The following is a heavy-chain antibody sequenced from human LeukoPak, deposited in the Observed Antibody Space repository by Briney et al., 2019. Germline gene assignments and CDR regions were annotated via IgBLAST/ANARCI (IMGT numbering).Heavy chain of an antibody. Sequence: EASVKVSCKASGYTFTSYGISWVRQAPGQGLEWMGWISAYNGNTNYAQKLQGRVTMTTDTSTSTAYMELRSLRSDDTAVYYCAIPYYYDSSGYYPDAFDIWGQGTMVTVSS. J-gene: IGHJ3*02. CDR2: ISAYNGNT. D-gene: IGHD3-22*01. V-gene: IGHV1-18*01. CDR3: AIPYYYDSSGYYPDAFDI. CDR1: GYTFTSYG.